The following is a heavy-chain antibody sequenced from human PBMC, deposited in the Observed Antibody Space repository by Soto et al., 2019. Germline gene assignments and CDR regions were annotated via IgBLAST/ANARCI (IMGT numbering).Heavy chain of an antibody. J-gene: IGHJ6*02. CDR2: IIPNLGTA. V-gene: IGHV1-69*01. Sequence: SCKTSGGAFSSYANSWGQQAPGQGLEWMGGIIPNLGTANYAQKFQGRVTSTADESTSTAYMELSSLRSEDTAVYYCASDDYVWGSYRAASGYYYYGMDVWGQGTPVTVYS. CDR3: ASDDYVWGSYRAASGYYYYGMDV. D-gene: IGHD3-16*02. CDR1: GGAFSSYA.